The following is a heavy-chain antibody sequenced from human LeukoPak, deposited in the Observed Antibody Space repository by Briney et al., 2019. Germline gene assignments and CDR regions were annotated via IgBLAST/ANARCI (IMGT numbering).Heavy chain of an antibody. D-gene: IGHD5-18*01. CDR2: INPNSGVT. Sequence: ASVKVSCKASGYTFTGYYIHWVRRAPGQGLEWMGWINPNSGVTNYAQKFRGRVTMTSDTSIGTAYMDLSRLKSDDTAVYYCASTVDSYGYGSSFQDYWGQGTLVTVSS. CDR3: ASTVDSYGYGSSFQDY. J-gene: IGHJ4*02. CDR1: GYTFTGYY. V-gene: IGHV1-2*02.